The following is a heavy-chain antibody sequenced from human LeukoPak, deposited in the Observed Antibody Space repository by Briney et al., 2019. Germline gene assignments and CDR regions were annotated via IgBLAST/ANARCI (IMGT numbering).Heavy chain of an antibody. CDR3: ARSGIVGSSGFDP. J-gene: IGHJ5*02. Sequence: SQTLSLTCAISGDSVSNSRVSWNWIRQSPSRGLEWLGRTYYKSMWNNDYADSVKSRITINADTSKNQFSLHLNSVTPEDTALYYCARSGIVGSSGFDPWGQGTLVTVSS. CDR2: TYYKSMWNN. V-gene: IGHV6-1*01. CDR1: GDSVSNSRVS. D-gene: IGHD1-26*01.